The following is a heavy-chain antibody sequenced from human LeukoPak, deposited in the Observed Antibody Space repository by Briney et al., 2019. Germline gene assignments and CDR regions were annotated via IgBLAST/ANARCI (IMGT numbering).Heavy chain of an antibody. Sequence: SQTLSLTCAISGDSVSSNSAAWNRIRQSPSRGLEWLGRTYYRSKWYNDYAVSVKSRITINPDTSKNQFSLQLSSVTPEDTAVYYCAREERSYYDWEHWFDPWGQGTLVTVSS. CDR1: GDSVSSNSAA. V-gene: IGHV6-1*01. CDR2: TYYRSKWYN. D-gene: IGHD1-26*01. CDR3: AREERSYYDWEHWFDP. J-gene: IGHJ5*02.